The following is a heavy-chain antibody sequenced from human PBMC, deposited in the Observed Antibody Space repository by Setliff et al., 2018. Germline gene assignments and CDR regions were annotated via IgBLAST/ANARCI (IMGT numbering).Heavy chain of an antibody. CDR3: ARGARGRYCSCGSCSYFDY. CDR2: MNPTSGNT. CDR1: GYTFTSYD. V-gene: IGHV1-8*01. D-gene: IGHD2-15*01. Sequence: ASVKVSCKASGYTFTSYDINWVRQATGQGLEWMGWMNPTSGNTGYAQKFQGRVTMTRNTSISTAYMELSSLKSEDTAVYYCARGARGRYCSCGSCSYFDYWGQGILVTVSS. J-gene: IGHJ4*02.